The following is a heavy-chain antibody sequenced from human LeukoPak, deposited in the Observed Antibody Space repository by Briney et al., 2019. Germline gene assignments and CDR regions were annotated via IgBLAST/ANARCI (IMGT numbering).Heavy chain of an antibody. CDR3: ARDRIVGAFWYAFDI. J-gene: IGHJ3*02. CDR1: GGSISSGGYY. D-gene: IGHD1-26*01. Sequence: NPSQTLSLTCTVSGGSISSGGYYWSWIRQHPGKGLEWIVYVYYSGSTYYNPSLKSRVTISVDTSKNQFSLKLSSVTAADTAVYYCARDRIVGAFWYAFDIWGQGTMVTVSS. V-gene: IGHV4-31*03. CDR2: VYYSGST.